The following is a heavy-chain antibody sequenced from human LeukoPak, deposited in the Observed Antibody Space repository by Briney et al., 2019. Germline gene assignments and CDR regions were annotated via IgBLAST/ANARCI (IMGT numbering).Heavy chain of an antibody. Sequence: GGSLRLSCAASGFTFSSYWMPWVRQAPGKGLVWVSRINSDGSSTSYADSVKGRFTISRDNAKNTLYLQMNSLRAEDTAVYYCARVSDYLYYYGMDVWGQGTTVTVSS. CDR2: INSDGSST. CDR3: ARVSDYLYYYGMDV. D-gene: IGHD3-10*01. V-gene: IGHV3-74*01. CDR1: GFTFSSYW. J-gene: IGHJ6*02.